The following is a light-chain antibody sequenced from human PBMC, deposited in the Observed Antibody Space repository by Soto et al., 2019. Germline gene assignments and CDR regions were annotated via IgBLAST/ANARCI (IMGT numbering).Light chain of an antibody. CDR3: QQYNNWPIT. J-gene: IGKJ5*01. Sequence: EVVMTQSPATLSVSPGERATLSCRASQSVGSLVAWYQQRPGQAPRLLLYRASTRPSGIAARFTGSGSGTDFTLTISSLLTEDSAVYYCQQYNNWPITFGPGTRLEIK. CDR2: RAS. V-gene: IGKV3-15*01. CDR1: QSVGSL.